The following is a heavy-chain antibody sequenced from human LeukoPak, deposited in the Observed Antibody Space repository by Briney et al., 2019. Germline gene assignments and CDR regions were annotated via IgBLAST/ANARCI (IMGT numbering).Heavy chain of an antibody. CDR2: INHSGST. V-gene: IGHV4-34*01. D-gene: IGHD2-2*01. CDR1: GGSFRGYY. Sequence: AETLSLTCAVYGGSFRGYYWSWIRQPPGKGLEWIGEINHSGSTNYNPSLKSRVTISLDTSMKKFSLKLNSVTAADTAVYHCASTERCSTTCPLDYWGQGTLVTVSS. J-gene: IGHJ4*02. CDR3: ASTERCSTTCPLDY.